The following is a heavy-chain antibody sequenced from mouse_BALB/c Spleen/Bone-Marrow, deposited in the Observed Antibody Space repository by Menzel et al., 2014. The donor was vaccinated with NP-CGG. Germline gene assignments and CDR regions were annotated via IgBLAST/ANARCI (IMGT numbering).Heavy chain of an antibody. J-gene: IGHJ4*01. D-gene: IGHD2-4*01. Sequence: EVMSVESGGGLVQPGGSRKLSCAASGFTFSSFGMHWVRQAPEKGLEWVAYISNGSSTIYYADTVKGRFTISRDNPKNTLFLQMTSLRSEDTAMYYCARKGAMITHYYAMDYWGQGTSVTVSS. CDR2: ISNGSSTI. V-gene: IGHV5-17*02. CDR1: GFTFSSFG. CDR3: ARKGAMITHYYAMDY.